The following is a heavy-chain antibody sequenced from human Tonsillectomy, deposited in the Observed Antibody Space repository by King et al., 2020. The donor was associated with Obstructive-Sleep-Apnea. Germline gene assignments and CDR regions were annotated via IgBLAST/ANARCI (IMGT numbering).Heavy chain of an antibody. CDR2: INPHSGDT. V-gene: IGHV1-2*02. J-gene: IGHJ4*01. D-gene: IGHD6-19*01. CDR1: GYTFTGYF. CDR3: AIYSSGWYRFNY. Sequence: VQLVESGAEVKKPGASVKVSCKASGYTFTGYFIHWVRQAPGQGLEWMGWINPHSGDTNYAQKFQDRVTMTRDTSITTAYMELSRLRSDDTAVYYCAIYSSGWYRFNYWGQGPLVTVPS.